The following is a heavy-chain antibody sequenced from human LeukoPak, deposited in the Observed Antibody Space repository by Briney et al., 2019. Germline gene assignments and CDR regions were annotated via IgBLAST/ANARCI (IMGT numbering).Heavy chain of an antibody. D-gene: IGHD1-26*01. J-gene: IGHJ4*02. CDR1: GGSISTYY. CDR2: IHYSGST. CDR3: AREERGCFDY. V-gene: IGHV4-59*01. Sequence: PSETLSLTCTVSGGSISTYYWSWIRQPPGKGLEWIGYIHYSGSTKYNPSLKSRVTISVDTSKNQFSLKLSSVTAADTAVYYCAREERGCFDYCGQGTLVTVSS.